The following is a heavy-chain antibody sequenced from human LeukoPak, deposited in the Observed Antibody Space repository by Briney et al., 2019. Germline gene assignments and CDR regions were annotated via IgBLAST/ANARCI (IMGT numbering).Heavy chain of an antibody. Sequence: TGGSLRLSCAASGFTFSNYSMNWVRQAPGKGLEWVSSISSSSSYIYYADSVKGRFTISRDNAKNSLYLQMNSLRAEDTAVYYCARDRQDSSWGHTAFDIWGQGTMVTVSS. J-gene: IGHJ3*02. CDR1: GFTFSNYS. V-gene: IGHV3-21*01. CDR3: ARDRQDSSWGHTAFDI. D-gene: IGHD3-16*01. CDR2: ISSSSSYI.